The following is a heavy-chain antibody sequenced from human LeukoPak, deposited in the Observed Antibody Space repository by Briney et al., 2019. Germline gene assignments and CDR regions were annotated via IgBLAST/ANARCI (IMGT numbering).Heavy chain of an antibody. CDR3: ARDRDDFWSGYSAPDY. CDR2: IIPILGIA. V-gene: IGHV1-69*04. Sequence: SVKVSCKASGYTFTGYYMRWVRQAPGQGLEWMGRIIPILGIANYAQKFQGRVTITADKSTSTAYMELSSLRSEDTAVYYCARDRDDFWSGYSAPDYWGQGTLVTVSS. CDR1: GYTFTGYY. J-gene: IGHJ4*02. D-gene: IGHD3-3*01.